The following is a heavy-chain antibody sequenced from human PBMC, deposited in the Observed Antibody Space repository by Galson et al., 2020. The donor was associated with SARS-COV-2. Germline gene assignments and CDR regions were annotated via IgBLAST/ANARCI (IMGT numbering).Heavy chain of an antibody. V-gene: IGHV3-66*02. D-gene: IGHD5-12*01. CDR1: GLTVGTNY. J-gene: IGHJ4*02. CDR3: ARARYSVNGLCDY. CDR2: IYSDDRT. Sequence: QLGESLKISCAASGLTVGTNYMTWVRQAPGKGLEWVSGIYSDDRTFYAASVRDRFTISRDRTKNTLYLQMNSLRTEDMAVYYCARARYSVNGLCDYWGQGTLVTVSS.